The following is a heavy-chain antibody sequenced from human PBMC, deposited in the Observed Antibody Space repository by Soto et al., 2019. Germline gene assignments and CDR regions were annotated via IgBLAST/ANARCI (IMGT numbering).Heavy chain of an antibody. D-gene: IGHD2-2*01. CDR1: GFTFDDYT. J-gene: IGHJ6*02. Sequence: GGSLRLSCAASGFTFDDYTLHWVRQAPGKGLEWVSLISWDGNSTYYADSVKGRFTISRDNSKNSLYLQMNSLRSEDTALYYCAKERAVVVPDTINYFGMDAWGQGTTVTVSS. V-gene: IGHV3-43*01. CDR2: ISWDGNST. CDR3: AKERAVVVPDTINYFGMDA.